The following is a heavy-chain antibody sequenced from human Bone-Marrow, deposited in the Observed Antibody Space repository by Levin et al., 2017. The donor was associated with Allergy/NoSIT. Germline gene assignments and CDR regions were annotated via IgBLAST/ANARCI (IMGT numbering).Heavy chain of an antibody. Sequence: GESLKISCAASGFTFSDHAMTWVRQTPGKGLEWVSTISGSGDLEYYADSVRGRSTISRDNSKNTLYLRMNSLRAEDTAVYYCAKGSHLYYFEYWGQGTLVTVSS. CDR3: AKGSHLYYFEY. CDR2: ISGSGDLE. D-gene: IGHD3-16*01. CDR1: GFTFSDHA. J-gene: IGHJ4*02. V-gene: IGHV3-23*01.